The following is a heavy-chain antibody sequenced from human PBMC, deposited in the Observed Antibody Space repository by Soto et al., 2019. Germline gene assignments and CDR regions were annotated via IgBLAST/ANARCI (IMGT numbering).Heavy chain of an antibody. CDR3: ARAVLDGDPNYHYYGMEV. Sequence: SETLSLTCAVYGGSFSGYYWSWIRQPPGKGLEWIGEINHSGSTNYNPSLKSRVTISVDTSKNQFSLKLSSVTAADTAVYYCARAVLDGDPNYHYYGMEVGGQGTTVTVSS. CDR2: INHSGST. D-gene: IGHD4-17*01. J-gene: IGHJ6*02. V-gene: IGHV4-34*01. CDR1: GGSFSGYY.